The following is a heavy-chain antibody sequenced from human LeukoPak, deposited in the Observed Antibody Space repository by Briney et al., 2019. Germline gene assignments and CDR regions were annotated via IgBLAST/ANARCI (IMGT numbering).Heavy chain of an antibody. D-gene: IGHD6-6*01. CDR3: TRLLPSSHHFFDS. V-gene: IGHV3-30*03. CDR2: ISYDGSNK. Sequence: GRSLRLSCAASGFTFSSYGMHWVRQAPGKGLEWVAVISYDGSNKYYADSVKGRFTISRDNSKNTLYLQMDSLRAEDTAVYYCTRLLPSSHHFFDSWGQGTLVTVSS. CDR1: GFTFSSYG. J-gene: IGHJ4*02.